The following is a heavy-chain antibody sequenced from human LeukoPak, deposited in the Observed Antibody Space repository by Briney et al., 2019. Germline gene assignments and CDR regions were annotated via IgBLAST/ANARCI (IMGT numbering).Heavy chain of an antibody. CDR3: VTRASVNGKTRF. CDR1: GFTFSSYS. J-gene: IGHJ4*02. Sequence: GSLRLSCAASGFTFSSYSMNWVRQAPGKGLEWVSSISSSSSYIYYADSVKGRFTISRDNAKNSLYLQMNSLRAEDTAVYYCVTRASVNGKTRFWGQGTLVTVSS. D-gene: IGHD1/OR15-1a*01. V-gene: IGHV3-21*01. CDR2: ISSSSSYI.